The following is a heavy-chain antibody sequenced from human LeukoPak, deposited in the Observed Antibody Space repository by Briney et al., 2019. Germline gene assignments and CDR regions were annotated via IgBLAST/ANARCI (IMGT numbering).Heavy chain of an antibody. J-gene: IGHJ3*02. CDR3: ARVFGVRNWNRDDDAFDI. Sequence: PSETLSLTCAVYGGSFSGYYWRWIRQPPGKGLEWIGEINHSGSTNYNPSLKSRVTISVDTSKNQFSLKLTSVTAADTAVYYCARVFGVRNWNRDDDAFDIRGQGTMVTDSS. CDR2: INHSGST. D-gene: IGHD1-1*01. CDR1: GGSFSGYY. V-gene: IGHV4-34*01.